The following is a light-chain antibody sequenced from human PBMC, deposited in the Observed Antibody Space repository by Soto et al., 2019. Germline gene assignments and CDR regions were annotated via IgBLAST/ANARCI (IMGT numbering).Light chain of an antibody. J-gene: IGKJ4*01. Sequence: DIVMTQSPDSLAVSLGERATINCKSSQSLLYSSNNKNYLAWYQQKPGQPPKLLIYWASTRESGVPDRFSGSGSGTVFTLTISSLQAEDVAVYYCQQYYSSPPTFGGGTKLEIK. CDR2: WAS. CDR1: QSLLYSSNNKNY. V-gene: IGKV4-1*01. CDR3: QQYYSSPPT.